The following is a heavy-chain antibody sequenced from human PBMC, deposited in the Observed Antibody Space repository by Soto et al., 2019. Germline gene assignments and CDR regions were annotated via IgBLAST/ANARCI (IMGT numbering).Heavy chain of an antibody. J-gene: IGHJ4*02. CDR1: GFTFSIYS. Sequence: GGSLRLSCAACGFTFSIYSMNWVRQAPGKGLEWVSYISSSSSTIHYADSVKGRFTISRDNAKNSLYLQMNSLRAEDTAVYYCARDEGSSSWLDFWGQGTLVTVSS. V-gene: IGHV3-48*01. CDR3: ARDEGSSSWLDF. CDR2: ISSSSSTI. D-gene: IGHD6-13*01.